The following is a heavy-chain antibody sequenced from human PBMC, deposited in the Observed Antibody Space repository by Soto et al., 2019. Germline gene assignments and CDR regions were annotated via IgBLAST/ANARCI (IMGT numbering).Heavy chain of an antibody. J-gene: IGHJ4*01. CDR1: GFTFSSYA. D-gene: IGHD1-20*01. Sequence: PGGSLSLSCAASGFTFSSYAMSWVRQAPGKGLEWVSAISGSGGSTYYADSVKGRFTISRDNSKNTLYLQMSSLTAEDTAVYYCAREDGIPGENSAFDYWGHGTLVTVSS. V-gene: IGHV3-23*01. CDR3: AREDGIPGENSAFDY. CDR2: ISGSGGST.